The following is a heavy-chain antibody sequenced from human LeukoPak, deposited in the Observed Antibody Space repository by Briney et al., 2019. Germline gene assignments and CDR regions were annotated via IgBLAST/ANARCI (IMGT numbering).Heavy chain of an antibody. CDR2: IYLGGDI. V-gene: IGHV3-53*01. J-gene: IGHJ6*04. D-gene: IGHD3-10*02. CDR3: AELGITMIGGV. CDR1: EVTVTSNY. Sequence: GGSLRLSCAASEVTVTSNYMSWVRQAPGKGLQWVSVIYLGGDIYYADSVKGRFTISRDNAKNSLYLQMNSLRAEDTAVYYCAELGITMIGGVWGKGTTVTISS.